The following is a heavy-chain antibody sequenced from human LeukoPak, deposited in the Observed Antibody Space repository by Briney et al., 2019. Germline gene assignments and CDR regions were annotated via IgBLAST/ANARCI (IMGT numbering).Heavy chain of an antibody. Sequence: KSSETLSLTCTVSGDSISSSYYYWAWIRQPPGKGLEWIGSIYYSGSTYYNPSLKSRVTISVDTSKNRFSLKLSSVTAADTAIYYCARVRPAMYSISSEYYFDYWGQGTLVTVSS. J-gene: IGHJ4*02. D-gene: IGHD6-6*01. V-gene: IGHV4-39*07. CDR3: ARVRPAMYSISSEYYFDY. CDR1: GDSISSSYYY. CDR2: IYYSGST.